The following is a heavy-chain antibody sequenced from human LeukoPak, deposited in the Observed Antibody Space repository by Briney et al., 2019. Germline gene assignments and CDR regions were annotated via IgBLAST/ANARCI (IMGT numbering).Heavy chain of an antibody. J-gene: IGHJ4*02. CDR1: GGSISSGSYY. V-gene: IGHV4-61*02. D-gene: IGHD2-2*01. Sequence: SETLSLTCTVSGGSISSGSYYWSWIRQPAGTGLEWIGRIYTSGSTNYNPSLKSRVTISVDTSKNQFSLKLSSVTAADTAVYYCARGGRYCSSTSCSPIRYFDYWGQGTLVTVSS. CDR3: ARGGRYCSSTSCSPIRYFDY. CDR2: IYTSGST.